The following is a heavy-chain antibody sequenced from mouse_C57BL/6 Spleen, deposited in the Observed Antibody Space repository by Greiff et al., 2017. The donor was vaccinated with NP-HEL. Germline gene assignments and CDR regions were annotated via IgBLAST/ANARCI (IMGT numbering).Heavy chain of an antibody. CDR3: AGRLLRYRWYFDV. V-gene: IGHV1-18*01. Sequence: EVQLQQSGPELVKPGASVKIPCKASGYTFTDYNMDWVKQSNGKSLEWIGDINPNNGGTIYNQKFKGKATLTVDKSSSTAYMELRSLTSEDTAVYYCAGRLLRYRWYFDVWGRGTTVTVSS. CDR1: GYTFTDYN. CDR2: INPNNGGT. J-gene: IGHJ1*03. D-gene: IGHD1-1*01.